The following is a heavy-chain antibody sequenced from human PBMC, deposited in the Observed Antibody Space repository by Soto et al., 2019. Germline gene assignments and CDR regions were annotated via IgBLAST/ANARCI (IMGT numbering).Heavy chain of an antibody. J-gene: IGHJ3*02. Sequence: PSETLSLTCAVYGGSFSGYYWSWIRQPPGKGLEWIGEINHSGSTNYNPSLKSRVTISVDTSKNQFSLKLSSVTAADTAVYYCARGPRHYYGSGSYRIRGAFDIWGQGTMVTVSS. CDR2: INHSGST. V-gene: IGHV4-34*01. CDR1: GGSFSGYY. D-gene: IGHD3-10*01. CDR3: ARGPRHYYGSGSYRIRGAFDI.